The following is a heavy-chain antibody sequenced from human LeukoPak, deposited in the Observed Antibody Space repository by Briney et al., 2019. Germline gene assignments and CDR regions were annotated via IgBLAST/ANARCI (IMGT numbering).Heavy chain of an antibody. CDR3: AKVIEVTSDDY. J-gene: IGHJ4*02. D-gene: IGHD4-17*01. V-gene: IGHV3-21*04. CDR1: GFTFSNYI. CDR2: ISSSSRYI. Sequence: GGSLRLSCAASGFTFSNYIMNWVRQAPGKGLEWVSSISSSSRYIYYADSVKGRFSISRDNAKNSLYLQMNSLRVEDTAVYYCAKVIEVTSDDYWGQGTLVTVSS.